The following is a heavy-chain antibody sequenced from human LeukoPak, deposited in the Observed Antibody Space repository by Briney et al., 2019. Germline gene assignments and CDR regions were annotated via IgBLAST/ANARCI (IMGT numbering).Heavy chain of an antibody. CDR3: ARSYRGFDY. CDR2: FDPEDGET. V-gene: IGHV1-24*01. CDR1: GYTLTELS. D-gene: IGHD1-14*01. J-gene: IGHJ4*02. Sequence: WASVKVSCTVSGYTLTELSMHWVRQAPGKGLEWMGGFDPEDGETIYAQKFQGRVTMTRDMSTSTVYMELSSLRSEDTAVYYCARSYRGFDYWGQGTLVTVSS.